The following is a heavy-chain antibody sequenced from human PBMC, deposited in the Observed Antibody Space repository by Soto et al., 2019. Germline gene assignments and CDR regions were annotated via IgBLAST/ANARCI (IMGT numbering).Heavy chain of an antibody. J-gene: IGHJ5*02. D-gene: IGHD6-13*01. V-gene: IGHV3-21*01. Sequence: GGSLRLSGAASGFTFSSYSMNWVRQAPGKGLEWVSSISSSSSYIYYADSVKGRFTISRDNAKNSLYLQMNSLRAEDTAVYYCARDSVGSSWYALNWFDPWGQGTLVTVSS. CDR1: GFTFSSYS. CDR3: ARDSVGSSWYALNWFDP. CDR2: ISSSSSYI.